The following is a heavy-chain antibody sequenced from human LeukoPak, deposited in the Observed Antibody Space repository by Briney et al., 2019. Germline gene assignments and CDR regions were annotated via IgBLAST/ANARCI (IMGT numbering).Heavy chain of an antibody. D-gene: IGHD6-19*01. CDR2: ISSSSSTI. V-gene: IGHV3-48*02. Sequence: PGGSLRLSCAASGFTFSSYSMTWVRQAPGKGLEWVSYISSSSSTIYYADSVKGRFTISRDNAKNSLYLQMNSLRDEDTAVYYCARGGVAGTYYYYGMDVWGQGTTVTVSS. CDR3: ARGGVAGTYYYYGMDV. CDR1: GFTFSSYS. J-gene: IGHJ6*02.